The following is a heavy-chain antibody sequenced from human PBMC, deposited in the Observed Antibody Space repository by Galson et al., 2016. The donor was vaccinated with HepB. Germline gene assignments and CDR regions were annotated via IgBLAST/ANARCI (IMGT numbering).Heavy chain of an antibody. J-gene: IGHJ4*02. Sequence: CAISGDSVSGNGAAAWNWFRQSPSRGLEWLGRTYYRSKWYYEYALSVTSRITISPDTSKNQFSLPLNSVTPEDAAVYFCARGTRNAFDYWGQGTLVTVSS. V-gene: IGHV6-1*01. CDR2: TYYRSKWYY. D-gene: IGHD1-14*01. CDR3: ARGTRNAFDY. CDR1: GDSVSGNGAAA.